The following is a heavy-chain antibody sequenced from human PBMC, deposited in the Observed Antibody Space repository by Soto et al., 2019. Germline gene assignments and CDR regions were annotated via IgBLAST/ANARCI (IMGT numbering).Heavy chain of an antibody. V-gene: IGHV3-30*18. J-gene: IGHJ6*02. Sequence: QVQLVESGGGVVQPGRSLRLSCAASGFTFSSYGMHWVRQAPGKGLEWVAVISYDGSNKYYADSVKGRFTISRDNSKTTLYLQMNSLRAEDTAVYYCAKDLGDCSGGSCYGMDVWGQGTTVTVSS. CDR2: ISYDGSNK. CDR3: AKDLGDCSGGSCYGMDV. D-gene: IGHD2-15*01. CDR1: GFTFSSYG.